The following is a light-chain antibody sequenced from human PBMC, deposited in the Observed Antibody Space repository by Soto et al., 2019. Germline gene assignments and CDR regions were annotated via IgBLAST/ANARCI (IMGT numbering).Light chain of an antibody. CDR3: QQYGNFPYT. J-gene: IGKJ2*01. Sequence: EIVLTQSPGTLSLSPGERATLSCRASQSVSSSYLAWYQQKPGQAPRLLIYGASSRATGIPDRFSGSGSGTDFTLTINRLEPEDFAVYYCQQYGNFPYTFGQGTKVDIK. V-gene: IGKV3-20*01. CDR2: GAS. CDR1: QSVSSSY.